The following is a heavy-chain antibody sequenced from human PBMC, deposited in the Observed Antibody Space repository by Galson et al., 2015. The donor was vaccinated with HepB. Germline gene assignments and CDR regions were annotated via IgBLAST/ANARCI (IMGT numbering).Heavy chain of an antibody. CDR1: GGTFSSYA. V-gene: IGHV1-69*13. CDR3: AREAPTYYYDSSGYSGADY. J-gene: IGHJ4*02. CDR2: IIPIFGTA. Sequence: SVKVSCKASGGTFSSYAISWVRQAPGQGLEWMGGIIPIFGTANYAQKFQGRVTITADESTSTAYMELSSLRSEDTAVYYCAREAPTYYYDSSGYSGADYWGQGTLVTVSS. D-gene: IGHD3-22*01.